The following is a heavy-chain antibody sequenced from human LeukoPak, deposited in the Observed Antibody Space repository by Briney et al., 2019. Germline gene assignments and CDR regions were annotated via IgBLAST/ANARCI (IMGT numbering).Heavy chain of an antibody. CDR2: ISGSGDRT. J-gene: IGHJ6*02. V-gene: IGHV3-23*01. CDR3: GKRELWHGSGEDA. Sequence: PGGSLRLSCAASGFTFNNYAMSWFRQTPGKGLEWVSAISGSGDRTHYAESVKGRFSISRDNSKNTLYLQMHSLRAEDTAVYYCGKRELWHGSGEDAWGQGTTVTVS. D-gene: IGHD3-10*01. CDR1: GFTFNNYA.